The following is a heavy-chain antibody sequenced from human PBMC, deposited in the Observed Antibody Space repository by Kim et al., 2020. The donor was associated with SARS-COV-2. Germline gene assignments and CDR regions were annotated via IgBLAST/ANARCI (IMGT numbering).Heavy chain of an antibody. Sequence: SETLSLTCTVSGRFISSGGNYWSWIRQHPVKGLEWIGYIYYRGSTYYNPSLKCRFPISVDSSKNQFSLKLSSVPAADTVLHYSVRTPSTMSELVYAFEI. J-gene: IGHJ3*02. V-gene: IGHV4-31*03. CDR3: VRTPSTMSELVYAFEI. CDR1: GRFISSGGNY. CDR2: IYYRGST. D-gene: IGHD3-9*01.